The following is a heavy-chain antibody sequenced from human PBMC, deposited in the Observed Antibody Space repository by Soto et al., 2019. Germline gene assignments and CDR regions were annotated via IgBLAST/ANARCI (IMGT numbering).Heavy chain of an antibody. J-gene: IGHJ4*02. CDR3: ARGSYDFWSGSPPDY. Sequence: GGSLRLSCAASGFTFSSYAMHWVRQAPGKGLEWVAVISYDGSNKYYADSVKGRFTISRDNSKNTLYLQMNSLGAEDTAVYYCARGSYDFWSGSPPDYWGQGTLVTVSS. CDR1: GFTFSSYA. D-gene: IGHD3-3*01. V-gene: IGHV3-30-3*01. CDR2: ISYDGSNK.